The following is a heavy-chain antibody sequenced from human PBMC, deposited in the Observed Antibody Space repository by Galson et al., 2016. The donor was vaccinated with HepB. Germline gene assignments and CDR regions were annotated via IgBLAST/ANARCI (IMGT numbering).Heavy chain of an antibody. D-gene: IGHD6-13*01. CDR1: GGPISSYY. Sequence: SETLSLTCTISGGPISSYYWHWIRQSPGKGLEWIGYVSYSGSTNYNPSLKSRVTISVDRSKNQFSLTLSSVTAADTAVYHCARLIAAAGTDHLDSWGQGTLITVSS. CDR3: ARLIAAAGTDHLDS. V-gene: IGHV4-59*01. J-gene: IGHJ4*02. CDR2: VSYSGST.